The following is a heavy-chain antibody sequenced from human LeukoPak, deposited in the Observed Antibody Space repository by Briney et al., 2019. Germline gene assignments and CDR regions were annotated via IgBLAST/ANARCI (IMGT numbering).Heavy chain of an antibody. Sequence: SETLSLTCAVYGGSFRCYYWSWIRQPPGKGLEWIGEINHSGSTNYNPSLKSRVTISVDTSKNQFSLKLSSVTAADTAVYYCARWVVAADYYYYMDVWGKGTTVTVSS. CDR3: ARWVVAADYYYYMDV. D-gene: IGHD2-15*01. J-gene: IGHJ6*03. CDR1: GGSFRCYY. V-gene: IGHV4-34*01. CDR2: INHSGST.